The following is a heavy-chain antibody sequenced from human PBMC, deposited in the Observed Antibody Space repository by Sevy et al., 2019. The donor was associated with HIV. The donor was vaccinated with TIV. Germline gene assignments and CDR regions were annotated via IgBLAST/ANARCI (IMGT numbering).Heavy chain of an antibody. CDR2: INHSGST. Sequence: SETLSLTCAVHGGSFSGYYWNWIRQPPGKGLEWIAEINHSGSTNYNPSLKSRVTISVDTSKNQFSLKLSSLTAADTAVYYCARSPPIVVVPGAPSWFDPWGQGTLVTVSS. CDR3: ARSPPIVVVPGAPSWFDP. D-gene: IGHD2-2*01. CDR1: GGSFSGYY. V-gene: IGHV4-34*01. J-gene: IGHJ5*02.